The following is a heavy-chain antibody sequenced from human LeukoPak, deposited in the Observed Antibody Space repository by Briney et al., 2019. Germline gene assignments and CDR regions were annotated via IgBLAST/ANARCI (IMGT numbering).Heavy chain of an antibody. CDR2: IRGKADSYAT. CDR1: GFIFSDSA. D-gene: IGHD1-1*01. Sequence: GGSLTLSCAASGFIFSDSAMNWVRQASGKGLEWVGRIRGKADSYATAYTASMKGRFTVSRDDSKNMAYLQINSLKTEDTAVYYCARHQPSMEGHGFDIWGQGTTVTVSS. CDR3: ARHQPSMEGHGFDI. V-gene: IGHV3-73*01. J-gene: IGHJ3*02.